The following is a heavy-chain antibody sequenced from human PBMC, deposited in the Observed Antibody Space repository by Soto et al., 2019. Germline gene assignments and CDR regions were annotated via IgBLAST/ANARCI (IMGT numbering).Heavy chain of an antibody. CDR3: ARRVYDTRLNYMYFDF. CDR2: IFHAGTA. Sequence: QVKLQESGPGLATPSGALSLTCAVSGVSISSGNWWTWVRQSPQRGLEYIGEIFHAGTATYYPSFERRVAISVVTSKNQFSLNLTSVTAADTAIYFCARRVYDTRLNYMYFDFWGQGTLVTVSS. J-gene: IGHJ4*02. D-gene: IGHD3-10*01. V-gene: IGHV4-4*02. CDR1: GVSISSGNW.